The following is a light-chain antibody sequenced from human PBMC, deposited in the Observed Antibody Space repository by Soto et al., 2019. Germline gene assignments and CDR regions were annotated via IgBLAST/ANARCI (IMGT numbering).Light chain of an antibody. CDR1: QSVSSSY. CDR2: GAS. J-gene: IGKJ1*01. Sequence: EIVLTQSPGTLSLSPGERATLSCRASQSVSSSYLAWYQQKPGQAPRLLIYGASSRATGIPDRFSGSGSGTDFTLTISRLEPEDFAVYYCQQYGSSPHSFVQGTKV. CDR3: QQYGSSPHS. V-gene: IGKV3-20*01.